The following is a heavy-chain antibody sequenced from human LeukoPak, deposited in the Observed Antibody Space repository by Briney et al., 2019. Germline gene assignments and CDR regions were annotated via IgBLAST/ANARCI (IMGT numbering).Heavy chain of an antibody. CDR2: LHYSGTI. CDR1: GGSISSDY. V-gene: IGHV4-59*12. CDR3: ARGDYGSGTYLWGS. J-gene: IGHJ5*02. Sequence: SETLSLTCTVSGGSISSDYWSWMRQPPGKGLEWIAFLHYSGTINYNPSLKSRVTISVDTSKSQFSLQLTSVTAADTAVYYCARGDYGSGTYLWGSWGQGILVTVSP. D-gene: IGHD3-10*01.